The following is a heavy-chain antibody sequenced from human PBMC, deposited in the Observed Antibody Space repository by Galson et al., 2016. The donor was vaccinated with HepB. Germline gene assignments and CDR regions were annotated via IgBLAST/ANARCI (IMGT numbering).Heavy chain of an antibody. CDR2: IKQDGSEK. V-gene: IGHV3-7*04. D-gene: IGHD6-13*01. Sequence: SLRLSCAVSEFTFSSYWMSWVRQAPGKGLEWLANIKQDGSEKYYVDSVRGRFTISRDNAMNSLYLHMSSLRAEDTALYYCTRTISATAGIDWGQGTLVTVSS. CDR1: EFTFSSYW. J-gene: IGHJ4*02. CDR3: TRTISATAGID.